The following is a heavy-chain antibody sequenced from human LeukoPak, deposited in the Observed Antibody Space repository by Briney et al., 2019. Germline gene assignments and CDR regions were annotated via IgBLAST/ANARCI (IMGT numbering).Heavy chain of an antibody. CDR2: ISYDGSDK. CDR3: AKDLSSGSSIYGMDV. CDR1: GFTFSNYG. V-gene: IGHV3-30*18. J-gene: IGHJ6*02. Sequence: PGGSLRLSCAASGFTFSNYGMHWVRQAPGKGLEWVTLISYDGSDKYYADSVRGRFTISRDNSKSTLYLQMNSLRAEDTALYYCAKDLSSGSSIYGMDVWGQGTTVTVSS. D-gene: IGHD3-10*02.